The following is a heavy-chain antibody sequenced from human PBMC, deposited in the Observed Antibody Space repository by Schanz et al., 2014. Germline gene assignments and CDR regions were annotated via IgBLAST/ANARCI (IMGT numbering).Heavy chain of an antibody. J-gene: IGHJ3*01. CDR2: IKQDGSEK. Sequence: EVQMLESGGGLVQPGGSLRLSCVASGFTFRRYGMSWVRQAPGKGLEWVANIKQDGSEKYYVDSVKGRFTISRDNAKNSLYLQMNTLRAEDTAIYYCARVEGSSGSASSYRALNVWGQGTTVTVSS. V-gene: IGHV3-7*01. CDR1: GFTFRRYG. D-gene: IGHD3-10*01. CDR3: ARVEGSSGSASSYRALNV.